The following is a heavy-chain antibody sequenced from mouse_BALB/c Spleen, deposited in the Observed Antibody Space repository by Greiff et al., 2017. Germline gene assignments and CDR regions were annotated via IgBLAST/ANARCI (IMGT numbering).Heavy chain of an antibody. J-gene: IGHJ2*01. D-gene: IGHD1-1*01. CDR1: GYAFTNYL. Sequence: QVQLQQSGAELVRPGTSVKVSCKASGYAFTNYLIEWVKQRPGQGLEWIGVINPGSGGTNYNEKFKGKATLTADKSSSTAYMQLSSLTSDDSAVYFCARGDYYGRCYDYWGQGTTLTGSS. V-gene: IGHV1-54*01. CDR3: ARGDYYGRCYDY. CDR2: INPGSGGT.